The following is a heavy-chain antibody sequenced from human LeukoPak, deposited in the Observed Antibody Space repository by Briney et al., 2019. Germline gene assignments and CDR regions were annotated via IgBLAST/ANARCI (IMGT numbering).Heavy chain of an antibody. Sequence: SETLSLTCTVSGGSISSYYWSWIRQPAGKGLEWIGRIYTSGSTNYNPSLKSRVTMSVDTSKNQFSLKLSSVTAEDTAVYYCARDYGYSYADDAFDIWGQGTMVTVSS. CDR3: ARDYGYSYADDAFDI. V-gene: IGHV4-4*07. CDR1: GGSISSYY. CDR2: IYTSGST. D-gene: IGHD5-18*01. J-gene: IGHJ3*02.